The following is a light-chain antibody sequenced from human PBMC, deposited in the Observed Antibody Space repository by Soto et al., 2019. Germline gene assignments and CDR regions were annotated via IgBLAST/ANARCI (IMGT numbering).Light chain of an antibody. CDR1: SSDVGAHNY. CDR2: AVT. V-gene: IGLV2-8*01. CDR3: CSYTASDLWV. J-gene: IGLJ3*02. Sequence: QSALTQPPSASGSPGQSLTISCTGTSSDVGAHNYVSWYQQVPGKAPKLMISAVTQRPSGVPDRFSGSKSGNTASLTISGLQADDEADYFCCSYTASDLWVFGGGTKVTVL.